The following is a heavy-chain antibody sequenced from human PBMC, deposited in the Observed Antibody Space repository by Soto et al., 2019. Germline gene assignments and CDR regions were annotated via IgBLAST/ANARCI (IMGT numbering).Heavy chain of an antibody. J-gene: IGHJ4*02. V-gene: IGHV3-23*01. CDR1: GFTFSSYA. CDR2: ISGSGGST. D-gene: IGHD3-3*01. Sequence: EVQLLESGGGLVQPGGSLRLSCAASGFTFSSYAMSWVRQAPGKGLEWVSAISGSGGSTYYADSVKGRFTISRDNSKNTLDLQMNSLRAEDTAVYYCAKDLTIFGVVTRPFDYWGQGTLVTVSS. CDR3: AKDLTIFGVVTRPFDY.